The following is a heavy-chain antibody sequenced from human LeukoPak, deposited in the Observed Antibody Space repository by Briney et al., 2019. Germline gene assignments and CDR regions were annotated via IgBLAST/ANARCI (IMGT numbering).Heavy chain of an antibody. CDR3: ARAHYDYVWGSYPNAFDI. Sequence: SETLSLTCAVYGGSFSGYYWSWIRQPPGKGLEWIGEINHSGSTNYNPPLKSRVTISVATSRNQSSLQLSSVTAADTAVYYCARAHYDYVWGSYPNAFDIWGQGTMVTVSS. D-gene: IGHD3-16*02. J-gene: IGHJ3*02. CDR2: INHSGST. V-gene: IGHV4-34*01. CDR1: GGSFSGYY.